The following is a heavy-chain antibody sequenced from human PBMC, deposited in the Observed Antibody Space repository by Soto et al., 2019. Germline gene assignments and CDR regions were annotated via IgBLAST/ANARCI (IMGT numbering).Heavy chain of an antibody. CDR1: GGTFSSYA. CDR3: ARSSNYYDSSGSNGY. D-gene: IGHD3-22*01. V-gene: IGHV1-69*06. J-gene: IGHJ4*02. Sequence: GASVKVSCKASGGTFSSYAISWVRQAPGQGLEWMGGLIPIFGTANYAQKFQGRVTITADKSTSTAYMELSSLRSEDTAVYYCARSSNYYDSSGSNGYWGQGSLVTVSS. CDR2: LIPIFGTA.